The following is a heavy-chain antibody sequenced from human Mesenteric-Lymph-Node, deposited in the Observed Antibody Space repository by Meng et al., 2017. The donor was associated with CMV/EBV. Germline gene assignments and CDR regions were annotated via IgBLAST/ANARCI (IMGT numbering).Heavy chain of an antibody. Sequence: GESLKISCAASGFTFSNYWMSWVRQAPGKGLEWVANIKQDVSEIYYVGSVKGRFTISRDNAKNSVYLQMDSLRPDDSGVYYCAKVVGGYSDYREWGYGMDVWGQGTTVTVS. J-gene: IGHJ6*02. CDR1: GFTFSNYW. V-gene: IGHV3-7*01. D-gene: IGHD4-11*01. CDR3: AKVVGGYSDYREWGYGMDV. CDR2: IKQDVSEI.